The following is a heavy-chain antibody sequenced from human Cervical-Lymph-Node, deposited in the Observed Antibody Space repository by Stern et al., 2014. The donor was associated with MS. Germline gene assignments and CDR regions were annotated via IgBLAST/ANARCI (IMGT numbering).Heavy chain of an antibody. V-gene: IGHV1-18*04. D-gene: IGHD3-9*01. J-gene: IGHJ6*02. CDR2: ISGYEGDT. CDR3: ARAYFDSYGLDV. CDR1: SYTFSSYG. Sequence: VQLVESGADVKKPGASVKVSCKASSYTFSSYGIAWVRQAPGQGLEWMGWISGYEGDTNYAPKLQGRVPLTTDPSTRTAYMEIRSLRFDDTAVYYCARAYFDSYGLDVWGQGTTVTVSS.